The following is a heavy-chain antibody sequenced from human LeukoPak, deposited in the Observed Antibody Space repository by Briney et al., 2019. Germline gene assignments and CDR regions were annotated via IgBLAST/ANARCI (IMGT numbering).Heavy chain of an antibody. V-gene: IGHV5-10-1*01. CDR3: ARLRDGSVDY. CDR2: LDPTDSYT. Sequence: GESLKISCKGSGYSFISYWIGWVRQMPGKGLEWMGRLDPTDSYTNYSPSFQGHVTISADRSISTAYLQWNSLKASDTAIYYCARLRDGSVDYWGQGTLVTVSS. J-gene: IGHJ4*02. CDR1: GYSFISYW.